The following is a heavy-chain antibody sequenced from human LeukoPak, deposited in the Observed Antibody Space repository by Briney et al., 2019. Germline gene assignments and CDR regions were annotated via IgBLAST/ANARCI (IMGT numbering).Heavy chain of an antibody. CDR2: IGGSSDTI. V-gene: IGHV3-48*01. D-gene: IGHD3-16*02. Sequence: GGSLRLSCAASGFTFSSYSMNWVRQAPGKGLEWVSYIGGSSDTIYYADSVKGRFTISRDNSKNTLYLQMNSLRAEDTAVYYCARDGLRLGELSLSNWGQGTLVTVSS. J-gene: IGHJ4*02. CDR3: ARDGLRLGELSLSN. CDR1: GFTFSSYS.